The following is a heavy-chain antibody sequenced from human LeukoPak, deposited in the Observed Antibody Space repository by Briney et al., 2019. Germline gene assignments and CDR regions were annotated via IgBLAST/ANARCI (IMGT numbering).Heavy chain of an antibody. V-gene: IGHV4-31*03. CDR2: IHYRGST. J-gene: IGHJ5*02. Sequence: SETLSLTCNVSGGSISSGDYFWSWIRQHPGKGLEWIGYIHYRGSTYINPSLKSRVTISVDTSKNQFSLDLSSVTAADTAVYYCARVDFCTGGRRPGSWLDPWGQGTLVTVSS. CDR1: GGSISSGDYF. D-gene: IGHD2-8*02. CDR3: ARVDFCTGGRRPGSWLDP.